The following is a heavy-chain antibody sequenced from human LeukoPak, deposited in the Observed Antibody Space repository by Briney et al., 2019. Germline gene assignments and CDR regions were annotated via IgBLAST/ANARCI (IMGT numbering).Heavy chain of an antibody. V-gene: IGHV3-23*01. J-gene: IGHJ4*02. D-gene: IGHD3-22*01. CDR1: GFTFSSYA. CDR3: AKALDYDSSGPLDH. Sequence: GGSLRLSCAASGFTFSSYAMSWVRQAPGKGLEWVSAISGSGGSTYYADSVKGRFTLSRDNSKNTLYLQMNSLRAEDTAVYYCAKALDYDSSGPLDHWGQGTLVTVST. CDR2: ISGSGGST.